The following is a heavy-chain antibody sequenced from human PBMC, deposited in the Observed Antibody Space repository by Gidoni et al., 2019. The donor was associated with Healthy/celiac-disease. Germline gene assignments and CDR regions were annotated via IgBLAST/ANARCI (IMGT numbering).Heavy chain of an antibody. CDR3: AILAYSSGWLNDY. V-gene: IGHV4-34*01. D-gene: IGHD6-19*01. CDR2: INHSGST. Sequence: QVQLQQWGAGLLKPSETLSLTCAVYGGSFSGYYWSWIRQPPGKGLEWIGEINHSGSTNYNPSLKSRVTISVDTSKNQFSLKLSSVTAADTAVYYCAILAYSSGWLNDYWGQGTLVTVSS. CDR1: GGSFSGYY. J-gene: IGHJ4*02.